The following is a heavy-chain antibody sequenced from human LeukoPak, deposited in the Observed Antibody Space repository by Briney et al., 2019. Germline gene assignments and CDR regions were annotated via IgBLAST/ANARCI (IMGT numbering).Heavy chain of an antibody. CDR2: IKQDGSEK. D-gene: IGHD3/OR15-3a*01. Sequence: GGFLRLSCAASGFTFSRHWMSWVRQAPGKGLEWVANIKQDGSEKYYVDSVKGRFTISRDNAKNSLYLQMNSLRAEDTAVYFCAREDFWTGYYTGMEFDYWGQGTLVTASS. CDR1: GFTFSRHW. V-gene: IGHV3-7*01. J-gene: IGHJ4*02. CDR3: AREDFWTGYYTGMEFDY.